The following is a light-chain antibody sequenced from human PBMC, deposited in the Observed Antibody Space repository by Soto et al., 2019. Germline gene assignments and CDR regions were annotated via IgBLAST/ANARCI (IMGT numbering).Light chain of an antibody. CDR2: GVS. CDR3: CSYAGSSTVV. CDR1: SSDVGSYNL. V-gene: IGLV2-23*02. Sequence: QSALTQPASVSGSPGQSSTISCTGTSSDVGSYNLVSWYQQHPGKAPKLMIYGVSKWPSGVSNRFSGSKSGNTASLTISGLQAEDEADYYCCSYAGSSTVVFGGWTKVTVL. J-gene: IGLJ2*01.